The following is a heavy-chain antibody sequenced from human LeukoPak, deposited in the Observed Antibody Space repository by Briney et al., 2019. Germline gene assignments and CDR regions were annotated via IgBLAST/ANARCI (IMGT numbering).Heavy chain of an antibody. D-gene: IGHD2-2*03. CDR2: ISGSGGGT. V-gene: IGHV3-23*01. CDR1: GFTFSSYA. Sequence: PGGSLRLSCAASGFTFSSYAMSWVRQAPGKGLEWVSAISGSGGGTYYADAMKGRFSISRDNSKNTLSLQMNSLRAEDTAIYYCARASWISTADAVCWGQGTQVTVSS. CDR3: ARASWISTADAVC. J-gene: IGHJ4*02.